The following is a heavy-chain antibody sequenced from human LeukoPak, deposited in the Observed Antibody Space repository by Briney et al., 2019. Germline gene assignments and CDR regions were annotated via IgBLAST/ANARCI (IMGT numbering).Heavy chain of an antibody. V-gene: IGHV4-4*07. CDR2: SYTSGST. Sequence: PSETLSLTCTVSGGFISSYYWSWIRQPAGKGLEWIGRSYTSGSTNYNPSLKSRVTMSVDTSKNQFSLKLSSVTAADTAVYYCARDAFIAAAGRPYYYYYMDVWGKGTTVTVSS. CDR3: ARDAFIAAAGRPYYYYYMDV. J-gene: IGHJ6*03. D-gene: IGHD6-13*01. CDR1: GGFISSYY.